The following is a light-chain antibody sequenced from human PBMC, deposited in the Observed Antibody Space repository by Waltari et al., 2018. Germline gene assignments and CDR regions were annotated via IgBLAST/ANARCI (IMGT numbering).Light chain of an antibody. CDR3: QQRRNWPLT. CDR2: DTS. V-gene: IGKV3-11*01. Sequence: EIVLTQSPATLSLSPGERATLSCRASQSVNWYLAWYQQRPGQTPRLLIYDTSNRATGIPARFSGSGSETDVTLTISSLEPEDSAVYYCQQRRNWPLTFGGGTKVEIK. J-gene: IGKJ4*01. CDR1: QSVNWY.